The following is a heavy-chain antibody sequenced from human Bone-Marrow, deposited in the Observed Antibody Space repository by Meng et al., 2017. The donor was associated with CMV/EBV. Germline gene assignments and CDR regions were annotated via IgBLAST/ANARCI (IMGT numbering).Heavy chain of an antibody. Sequence: KVSCKGSGYSFTSYWIGWVRQMPGKGLEWMGIIYPGDSDTRYSPSFQGQVTISADKSISTAYLQWSSLKASDTAMYYCARQGGRIAAAGGGGFDYWGQGTLVTVSS. CDR3: ARQGGRIAAAGGGGFDY. V-gene: IGHV5-51*01. CDR2: IYPGDSDT. CDR1: GYSFTSYW. D-gene: IGHD6-13*01. J-gene: IGHJ4*02.